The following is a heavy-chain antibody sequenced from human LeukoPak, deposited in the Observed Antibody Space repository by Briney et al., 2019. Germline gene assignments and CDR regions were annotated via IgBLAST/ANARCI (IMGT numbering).Heavy chain of an antibody. CDR2: INPNSGGT. Sequence: ASVKVSCKASGYTFTGYYMHWVRQAPGQGLEWMGWINPNSGGTNYAQKFQGRVTMTRDTSISTAYMELSRLRSDDTAVYYSARVRILRYFDWPLYYFDYWGQGTLVTVSS. V-gene: IGHV1-2*02. CDR1: GYTFTGYY. J-gene: IGHJ4*02. CDR3: ARVRILRYFDWPLYYFDY. D-gene: IGHD3-9*01.